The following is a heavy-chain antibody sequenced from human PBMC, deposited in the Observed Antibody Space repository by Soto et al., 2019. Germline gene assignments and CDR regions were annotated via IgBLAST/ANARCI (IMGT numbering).Heavy chain of an antibody. D-gene: IGHD6-13*01. CDR1: GGSISSSSYY. CDR3: ARLRIAAAGNYYYGMDV. V-gene: IGHV4-39*01. J-gene: IGHJ6*02. Sequence: PSETLSLTCTVSGGSISSSSYYWGWIRQPPGKGLEWIGSIYYSGSTYYNPSLKSRVTISVDTSKNQFSLKLSSVTAADTAVYYCARLRIAAAGNYYYGMDVWGQGTTVTVSS. CDR2: IYYSGST.